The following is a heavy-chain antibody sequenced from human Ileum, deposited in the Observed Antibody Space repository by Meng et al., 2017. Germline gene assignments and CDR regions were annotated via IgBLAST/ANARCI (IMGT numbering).Heavy chain of an antibody. D-gene: IGHD3-10*01. Sequence: QVQLQESGPGLVKPSQTLSLTCTVSGGSLSSAGYYWSWIHQFPGKGLEWIGFIFYTGSTYYNPSLKSRVTMSIDTSKIQFSLELSSVTAADAAVYYCARYGGSGSYWHFDPWGRGTLVTVSS. CDR2: IFYTGST. J-gene: IGHJ2*01. V-gene: IGHV4-31*03. CDR3: ARYGGSGSYWHFDP. CDR1: GGSLSSAGYY.